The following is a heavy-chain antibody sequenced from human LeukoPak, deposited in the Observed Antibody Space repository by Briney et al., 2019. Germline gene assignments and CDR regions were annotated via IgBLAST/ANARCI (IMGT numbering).Heavy chain of an antibody. CDR1: GGSISSSNW. V-gene: IGHV4-4*02. J-gene: IGHJ3*02. D-gene: IGHD3-9*01. Sequence: SETLSLTCAVPGGSISSSNWWSWVRQPPGKGLEWIGEIYHSGSTNYNPSLKSRVTISVDKSKNQFSLKLSSVTAADTAVYYCARGIPTGYFDALDIWGQGTMVTVSS. CDR3: ARGIPTGYFDALDI. CDR2: IYHSGST.